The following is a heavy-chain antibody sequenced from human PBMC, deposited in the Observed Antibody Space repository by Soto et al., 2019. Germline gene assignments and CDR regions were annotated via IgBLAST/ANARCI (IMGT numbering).Heavy chain of an antibody. D-gene: IGHD6-19*01. CDR1: GGTFSSYT. V-gene: IGHV1-69*02. J-gene: IGHJ5*02. CDR3: ARPVAVAGTGGWFDP. CDR2: IIPILGIA. Sequence: ASVKVSCKASGGTFSSYTISWVRQAPGQGLEWMGRIIPILGIANYAQKFQGRVTITADKSTSTAYMELSSLRSEDTAVYYCARPVAVAGTGGWFDPWGQGTLVTVSS.